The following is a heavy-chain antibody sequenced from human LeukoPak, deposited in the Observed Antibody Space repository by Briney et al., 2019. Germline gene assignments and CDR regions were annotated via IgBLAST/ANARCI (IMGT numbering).Heavy chain of an antibody. CDR2: ISSSSYI. V-gene: IGHV3-21*01. CDR1: GFTFSSYS. Sequence: GGSLRPSCAASGFTFSSYSMNWVRQAPGKGLEWVSSISSSSYIYYADSVKGRFTISRDNAKNSLYLQMNSLRAEDTAVYYCARDVRLPYYYDSSGSHPFDYWGQGTLVTVSS. J-gene: IGHJ4*02. D-gene: IGHD3-22*01. CDR3: ARDVRLPYYYDSSGSHPFDY.